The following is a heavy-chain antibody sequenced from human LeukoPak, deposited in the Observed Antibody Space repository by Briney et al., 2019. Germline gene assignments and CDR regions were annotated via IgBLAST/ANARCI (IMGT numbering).Heavy chain of an antibody. CDR2: IIPILGIA. Sequence: ASVKVSCKASGGTFSSYAISWVRQAPGQGLEWMGRIIPILGIANYAQKFQGRVTITADKSTSTAYMELSSLRSEDTAVYCCAREGPSGYFDYWGQGTLVTVSS. D-gene: IGHD3-10*01. CDR3: AREGPSGYFDY. J-gene: IGHJ4*02. CDR1: GGTFSSYA. V-gene: IGHV1-69*04.